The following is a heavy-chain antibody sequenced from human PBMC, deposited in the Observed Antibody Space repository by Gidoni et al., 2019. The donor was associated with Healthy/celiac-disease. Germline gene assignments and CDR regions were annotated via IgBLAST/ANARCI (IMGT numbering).Heavy chain of an antibody. V-gene: IGHV4-38-2*02. CDR3: ARDWTTVTTDAFDI. CDR2: IYHSGST. J-gene: IGHJ3*02. Sequence: QVQLQESGPGLVKPSETLSLTCAVSGYSISSGSYWGWIRQPPGKGLEWIGSIYHSGSTYYNPSLKSRVTISVDTSKNQFSLKLSSVTAADTAVYYCARDWTTVTTDAFDIWGQGTMVTVSS. D-gene: IGHD4-17*01. CDR1: GYSISSGSY.